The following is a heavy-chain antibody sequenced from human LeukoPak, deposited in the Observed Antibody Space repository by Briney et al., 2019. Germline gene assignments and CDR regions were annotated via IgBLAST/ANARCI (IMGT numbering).Heavy chain of an antibody. J-gene: IGHJ6*02. CDR1: GGSISRYY. CDR2: IYYSGST. CDR3: ARQDYYYYGMDV. V-gene: IGHV4-59*08. Sequence: SETLSLTCNVSGGSISRYYWSWIRQPPGKGLEWIGNIYYSGSTNYNPSLKSRVTISVDTSENQFPLKLNSVTAADTAVYYCARQDYYYYGMDVWGQGTTVTVSS.